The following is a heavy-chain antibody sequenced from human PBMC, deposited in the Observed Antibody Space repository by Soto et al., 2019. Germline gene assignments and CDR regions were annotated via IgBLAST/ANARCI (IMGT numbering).Heavy chain of an antibody. CDR2: INQDGSVK. J-gene: IGHJ4*02. D-gene: IGHD6-6*01. CDR3: ARVGYSSSSLDY. Sequence: GGSLRLSCAASGFTFSNYWMTWVRQAPGKGLAWVGNINQDGSVKYYVGSVKGRFTMSRDNAKNSQFLQMNSLTAEDTAVYYCARVGYSSSSLDYWGQGTLVTVSS. V-gene: IGHV3-7*03. CDR1: GFTFSNYW.